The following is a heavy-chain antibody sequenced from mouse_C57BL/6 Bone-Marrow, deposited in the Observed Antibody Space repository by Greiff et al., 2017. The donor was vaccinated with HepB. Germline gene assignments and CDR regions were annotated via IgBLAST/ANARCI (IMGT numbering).Heavy chain of an antibody. V-gene: IGHV1-81*01. J-gene: IGHJ4*01. CDR3: AKDGYYGAMDY. CDR1: GYTFTSYG. D-gene: IGHD1-2*01. CDR2: IYPRSGNT. Sequence: VQLQQSGAELVRPGASVKLSCKASGYTFTSYGISWVKQRTGQGLEWIGEIYPRSGNTYYNEKFKGKATLTADKSSSTAYMELRSLTSADSAVYFCAKDGYYGAMDYWGQGTSVTVSS.